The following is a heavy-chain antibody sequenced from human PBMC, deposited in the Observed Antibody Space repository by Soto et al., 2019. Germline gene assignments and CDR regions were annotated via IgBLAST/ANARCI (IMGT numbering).Heavy chain of an antibody. V-gene: IGHV3-74*01. CDR3: TSDSSSLY. D-gene: IGHD2-2*01. CDR2: INSDATYT. Sequence: EVQLVESGGGLVQPGGSLRLSCAASGFTFSNHWMHWVRQAPGKGLVWVSGINSDATYTNYADSVKGRFTISRDNAKNTLYLQMNSLRAEDTAVYYCTSDSSSLYWGQGTLVTVSS. J-gene: IGHJ4*02. CDR1: GFTFSNHW.